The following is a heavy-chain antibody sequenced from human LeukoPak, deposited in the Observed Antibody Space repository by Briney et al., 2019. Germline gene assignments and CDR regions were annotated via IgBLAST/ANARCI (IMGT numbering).Heavy chain of an antibody. CDR1: GGTFSSYA. D-gene: IGHD3-22*01. J-gene: IGHJ5*02. V-gene: IGHV1-69*01. CDR2: IIPIFGTA. Sequence: GSSVKVSCKASGGTFSSYAISWVRQAPGQGLEWMGGIIPIFGTANYAQKFQGRVTITADESTSTAYMELSSLRSEDTAVYYCARDQVHYYDSSGYLPWFDPWGQGTLVTVSS. CDR3: ARDQVHYYDSSGYLPWFDP.